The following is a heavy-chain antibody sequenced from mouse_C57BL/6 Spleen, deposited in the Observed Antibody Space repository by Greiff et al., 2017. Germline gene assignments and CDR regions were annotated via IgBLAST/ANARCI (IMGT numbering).Heavy chain of an antibody. CDR1: GFTFSDYG. V-gene: IGHV5-17*01. CDR3: AGWPFAY. CDR2: ISSGSSTI. J-gene: IGHJ3*01. Sequence: DVMLVESGGGLVKPGGSLKLSCAASGFTFSDYGMHWVRQAPEKGLEWVAYISSGSSTIYYADTVKGRFTISRDNAKNTLFLQMTSLRSEDTAMYYCAGWPFAYWGQGTLVTVSA. D-gene: IGHD2-3*01.